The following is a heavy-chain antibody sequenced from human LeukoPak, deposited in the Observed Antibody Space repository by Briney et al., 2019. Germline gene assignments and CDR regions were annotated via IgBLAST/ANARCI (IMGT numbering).Heavy chain of an antibody. CDR3: AKEEMATIPFRYVDY. J-gene: IGHJ4*02. V-gene: IGHV3-23*01. D-gene: IGHD5-24*01. CDR2: ISGSGGGT. CDR1: GFTFSSYA. Sequence: GGSLRLSCAASGFTFSSYAMSWVRQAPGKGLEWVSAISGSGGGTYYADSVKGRFTISRDNYKNTLDLQMNSLRADDTAVYYCAKEEMATIPFRYVDYWGQGTLVTVSS.